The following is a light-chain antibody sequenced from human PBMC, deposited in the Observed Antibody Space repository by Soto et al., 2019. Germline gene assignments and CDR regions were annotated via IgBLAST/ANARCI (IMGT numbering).Light chain of an antibody. J-gene: IGKJ1*01. CDR1: QSVTSNY. CDR2: AAS. CDR3: QQYGGSPPET. Sequence: ESVLTQSPGTLSLSPGERATLSCRASQSVTSNYLAWYQQRPGQAPRLLIYAASSRATGIPDRFSGSGSGTDFTLAISRLEPDDFAVYYCQQYGGSPPETFGQGTKVEIK. V-gene: IGKV3-20*01.